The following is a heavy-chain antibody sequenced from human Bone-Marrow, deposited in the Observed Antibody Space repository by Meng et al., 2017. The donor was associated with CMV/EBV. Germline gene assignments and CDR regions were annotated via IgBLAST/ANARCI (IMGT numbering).Heavy chain of an antibody. CDR1: GFTFSSYA. Sequence: GGSLRLSCAASGFTFSSYARNWVRQAPGKGLEWVSSISSSSNHIYYADSMKGRFTISRDNAKNSLYLQMNSLRAEDTAVYYCASSAQRYGGNTFNSWGQGTLVTVSS. V-gene: IGHV3-21*01. D-gene: IGHD4-23*01. CDR2: ISSSSNHI. J-gene: IGHJ1*01. CDR3: ASSAQRYGGNTFNS.